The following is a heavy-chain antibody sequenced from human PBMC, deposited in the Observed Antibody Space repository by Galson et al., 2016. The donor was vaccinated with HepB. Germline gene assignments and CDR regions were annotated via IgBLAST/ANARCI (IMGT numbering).Heavy chain of an antibody. V-gene: IGHV3-21*01. CDR1: GFSFSTDT. Sequence: SLRLSCAASGFSFSTDTLIWVRQAPGKGLEWVSSITSTSTFIYYGDSVKGRFTIARDNAKKSLFLQMNSLRAEDTAMYYCASRGGVDYRGQGTLVTVSS. CDR2: ITSTSTFI. CDR3: ASRGGVDY. J-gene: IGHJ4*02.